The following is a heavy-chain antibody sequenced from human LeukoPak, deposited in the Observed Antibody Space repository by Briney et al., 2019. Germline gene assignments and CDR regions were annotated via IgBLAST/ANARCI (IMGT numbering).Heavy chain of an antibody. Sequence: GGSLRLSCAASGFTFCSYWMSWVRQAPGKGLEWVANIKQDGSEKYYVDSVKGRFTISGDNAKSSLYLQMNSLRAEDTAVYYCVRQASSSWYYFDYWGQGTLVTVSS. J-gene: IGHJ4*02. D-gene: IGHD6-13*01. CDR3: VRQASSSWYYFDY. CDR2: IKQDGSEK. CDR1: GFTFCSYW. V-gene: IGHV3-7*01.